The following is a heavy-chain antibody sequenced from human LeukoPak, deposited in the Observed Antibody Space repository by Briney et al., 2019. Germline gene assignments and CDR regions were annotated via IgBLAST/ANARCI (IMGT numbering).Heavy chain of an antibody. CDR3: AKDPGNYDSSGYHY. CDR2: ISGSGGST. V-gene: IGHV3-23*01. CDR1: GFTFSSYG. J-gene: IGHJ4*02. D-gene: IGHD3-22*01. Sequence: PGGSLRLSCAASGFTFSSYGMSWVRQAPGKGLEWVSAISGSGGSTYYADSVKGRFTISRDNSKNTLYLQMNSLRAEDTAVYYCAKDPGNYDSSGYHYWGQGTLVTVSS.